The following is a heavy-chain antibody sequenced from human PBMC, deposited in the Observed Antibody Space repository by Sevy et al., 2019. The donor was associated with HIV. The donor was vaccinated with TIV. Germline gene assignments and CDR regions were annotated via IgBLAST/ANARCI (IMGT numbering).Heavy chain of an antibody. CDR1: GGTXSSYA. J-gene: IGHJ6*02. CDR2: IIPIFGTA. Sequence: ASVKVSCKASGGTXSSYAISWVRQAPGQGLEWMGGIIPIFGTANYAQKFQGRVTITADESTSTAYMELSSLRSEDTAVYYCARVDYYYYGMDVWGQGTTVTVSS. V-gene: IGHV1-69*13. CDR3: ARVDYYYYGMDV.